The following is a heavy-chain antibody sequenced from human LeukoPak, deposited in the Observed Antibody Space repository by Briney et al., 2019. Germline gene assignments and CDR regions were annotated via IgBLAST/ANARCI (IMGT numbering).Heavy chain of an antibody. CDR3: GRDLMGSIDY. J-gene: IGHJ4*02. CDR1: GFTFRSYW. CDR2: IDNDGSDT. D-gene: IGHD1-26*01. V-gene: IGHV3-74*01. Sequence: EGSLRLSCAASGFTFRSYWMHWVRQAPGKGLVWVSRIDNDGSDTIYADSVKGRFTISRDNAKNTLYLQMDSLGVEDTAVYYCGRDLMGSIDYWGQGTLVTVSS.